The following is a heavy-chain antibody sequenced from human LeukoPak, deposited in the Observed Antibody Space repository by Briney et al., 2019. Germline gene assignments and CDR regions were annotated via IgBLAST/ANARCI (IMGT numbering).Heavy chain of an antibody. V-gene: IGHV4-34*01. J-gene: IGHJ5*02. CDR2: INHSGST. D-gene: IGHD2-2*01. Sequence: SETLSLTCAVYGGSFSGYYWGWIRQPPGKGLEWIGEINHSGSTNYNPSLKSRVTISVDTSKNQFSLKLSSVTAADTAVYYCARGGYCSSISCPRGANWFDPCGHGTLVTVSS. CDR3: ARGGYCSSISCPRGANWFDP. CDR1: GGSFSGYY.